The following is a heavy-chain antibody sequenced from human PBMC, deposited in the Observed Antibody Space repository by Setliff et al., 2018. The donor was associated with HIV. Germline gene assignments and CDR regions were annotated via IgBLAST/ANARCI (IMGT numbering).Heavy chain of an antibody. CDR3: ASMAATGSFFIGYMDV. CDR2: IYFTGTT. Sequence: LSLTCTVSGGSISNNNYYWGWIRQPPGKGLEWIGSIYFTGTTYYNRSLKSRVTISVDTSKNQFSLKLSSVTAADTAIFYCASMAATGSFFIGYMDVWGKGTTVTVSS. CDR1: GGSISNNNYY. J-gene: IGHJ6*03. D-gene: IGHD6-13*01. V-gene: IGHV4-39*01.